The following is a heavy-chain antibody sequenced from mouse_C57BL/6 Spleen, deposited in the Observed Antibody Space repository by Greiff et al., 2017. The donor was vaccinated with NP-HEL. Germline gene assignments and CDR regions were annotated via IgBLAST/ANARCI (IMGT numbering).Heavy chain of an antibody. D-gene: IGHD2-3*01. V-gene: IGHV5-9-1*02. Sequence: EVKVVESGEGLVKPGGSLKLSCAASGFTFSSYAMSWVRQTPEKRLEWVAYISSGGDYIYYADTVKGRFTISRDNARNTLYLQMSSLKSEDTAMYYCTREGYDYGYFDVWGTGTTVTVSS. CDR1: GFTFSSYA. CDR2: ISSGGDYI. CDR3: TREGYDYGYFDV. J-gene: IGHJ1*03.